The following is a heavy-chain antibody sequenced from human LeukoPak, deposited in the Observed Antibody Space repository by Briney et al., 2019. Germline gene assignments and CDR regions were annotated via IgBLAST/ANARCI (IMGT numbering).Heavy chain of an antibody. D-gene: IGHD2-21*02. CDR2: IYSGGST. J-gene: IGHJ4*02. CDR3: ARAAVVTAAPYFDY. CDR1: GFTVSSNY. Sequence: PGGSLRLSCAASGFTVSSNYMSWVRQAPGKGLEWVSVIYSGGSTYYADSVKGRFTISRDNSKNTLYLQMNSLRAEDTAVYYCARAAVVTAAPYFDYWGQGTLVTVSS. V-gene: IGHV3-66*01.